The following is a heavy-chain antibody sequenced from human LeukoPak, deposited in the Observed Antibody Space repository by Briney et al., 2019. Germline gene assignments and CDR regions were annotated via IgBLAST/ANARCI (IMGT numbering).Heavy chain of an antibody. V-gene: IGHV3-7*01. J-gene: IGHJ4*02. CDR2: VDQDGSEE. D-gene: IGHD5-18*01. CDR1: GFTFDDYA. Sequence: GRSLRLSCAASGFTFDDYAMHWVRQAPGKGLEWVANVDQDGSEEYYVDSVKGRFTISRDNAKNSLYLQMNSLRAEDTAVYYCARDRGYFYWGQGTLVTVSS. CDR3: ARDRGYFY.